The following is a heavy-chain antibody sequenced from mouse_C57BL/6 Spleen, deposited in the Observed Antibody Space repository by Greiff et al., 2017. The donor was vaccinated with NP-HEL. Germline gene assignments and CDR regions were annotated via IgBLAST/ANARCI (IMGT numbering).Heavy chain of an antibody. V-gene: IGHV1-15*01. J-gene: IGHJ3*01. CDR1: GYTFTDYE. CDR3: TRRYYGSSPGWFAY. Sequence: VQLQQSGAELVRPGASVTLSCKASGYTFTDYEMHWVKQTPVHGLEWIGAIDPETGGTAYNQKFKGKAILTADKSSSTAYMELRSLTSEDSAVYYCTRRYYGSSPGWFAYWGQGTLVNVSA. CDR2: IDPETGGT. D-gene: IGHD1-1*01.